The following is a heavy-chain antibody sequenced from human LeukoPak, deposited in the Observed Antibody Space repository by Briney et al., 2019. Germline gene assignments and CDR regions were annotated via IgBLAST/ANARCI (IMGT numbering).Heavy chain of an antibody. J-gene: IGHJ4*02. CDR3: ARHWRYYYDSSGYYYLDY. Sequence: GESLKISCKGSGGSFTSYWIGWGRQMPGKSVEGMGIINPGDSGTRYSPSFQGQVTISADKSINNAYLQWSSLKASDTAMYYCARHWRYYYDSSGYYYLDYWGQGTLVTVSS. D-gene: IGHD3-22*01. CDR2: INPGDSGT. CDR1: GGSFTSYW. V-gene: IGHV5-51*01.